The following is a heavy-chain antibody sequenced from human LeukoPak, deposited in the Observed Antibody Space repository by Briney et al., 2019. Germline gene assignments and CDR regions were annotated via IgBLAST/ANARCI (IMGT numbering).Heavy chain of an antibody. J-gene: IGHJ6*04. V-gene: IGHV1-18*04. CDR1: GYTFTNYG. CDR2: ISAYNANT. CDR3: ARTDYDILPGARMDV. D-gene: IGHD3-9*01. Sequence: GASVKVSCKASGYTFTNYGISWVRQGLGQGLGWMGWISAYNANTNYAQKFQGRVTMTTDTSTSTVYMELRSLRSDDTAIYYCARTDYDILPGARMDVWGKGTTVTVSS.